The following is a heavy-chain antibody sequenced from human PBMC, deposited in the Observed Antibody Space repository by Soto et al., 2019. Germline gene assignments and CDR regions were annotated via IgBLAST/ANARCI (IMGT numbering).Heavy chain of an antibody. D-gene: IGHD2-15*01. V-gene: IGHV1-46*03. Sequence: QVQLVQSGAEVKKPGASVKVSCKASGYTFTNYYMHWVRQAPGQGLEWMGVISPRGGSTSYAEKFEGRVTMTSDTSTTTAYLELSSLTSEDTAVYYCARSVGGNYAMDVWGQGTTVTVSS. J-gene: IGHJ6*02. CDR3: ARSVGGNYAMDV. CDR2: ISPRGGST. CDR1: GYTFTNYY.